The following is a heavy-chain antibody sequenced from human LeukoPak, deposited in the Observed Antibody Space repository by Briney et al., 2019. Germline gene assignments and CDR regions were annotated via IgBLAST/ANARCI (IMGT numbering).Heavy chain of an antibody. CDR2: VTPLLGKT. Sequence: SVKVSCKASGGGFSSYLFTWVRQARGQGLEWMGGVTPLLGKTSNAERFQGRVTITADEATRTVYMELSSLRPEDTAVYYCARTEALSGTALAHWGQGTLVTVSS. D-gene: IGHD1-7*01. CDR1: GGGFSSYL. CDR3: ARTEALSGTALAH. J-gene: IGHJ4*02. V-gene: IGHV1-69*10.